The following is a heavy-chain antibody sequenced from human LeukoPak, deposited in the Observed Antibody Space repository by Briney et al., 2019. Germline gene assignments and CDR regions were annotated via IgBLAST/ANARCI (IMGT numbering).Heavy chain of an antibody. J-gene: IGHJ4*02. CDR2: TRNKANSYTT. V-gene: IGHV3-72*01. Sequence: GGSLGLSCAASGFTFSDHYMDWVRQAPGKGLEWVGRTRNKANSYTTEYAASVKGRFTISRDDSKNSLYLQMNSLKTEDTAVYYCARGRDYFDYWGQGTLVTVSS. CDR3: ARGRDYFDY. CDR1: GFTFSDHY.